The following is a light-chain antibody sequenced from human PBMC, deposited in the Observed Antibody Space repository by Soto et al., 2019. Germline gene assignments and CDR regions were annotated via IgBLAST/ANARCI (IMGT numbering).Light chain of an antibody. CDR3: QQINTDPWN. J-gene: IGKJ1*01. CDR2: AAS. V-gene: IGKV1-9*01. Sequence: DIQMTQSPASLSASVGDRVTITCRASQGISRYLAWYQQKPGKAPMLLIYAASTLLSGVPSRFSGSGAGADFTLTITTLQPEDFATYYCQQINTDPWNFGQGTKGDIK. CDR1: QGISRY.